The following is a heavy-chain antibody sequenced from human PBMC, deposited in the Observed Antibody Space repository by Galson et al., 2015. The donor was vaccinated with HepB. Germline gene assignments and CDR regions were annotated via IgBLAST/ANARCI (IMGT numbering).Heavy chain of an antibody. CDR1: GFTFSSYA. Sequence: SLRLSCAASGFTFSSYAMHWVRQAPGKGLEYVSAISSNGGSTYYANSVKGRFTIPRDNAKSSLFLQMNSLRAEDTAVYYCATEGWAPQVNFYGMDVWGQGTSVTVSS. CDR2: ISSNGGST. V-gene: IGHV3-64*01. CDR3: ATEGWAPQVNFYGMDV. D-gene: IGHD1-26*01. J-gene: IGHJ6*02.